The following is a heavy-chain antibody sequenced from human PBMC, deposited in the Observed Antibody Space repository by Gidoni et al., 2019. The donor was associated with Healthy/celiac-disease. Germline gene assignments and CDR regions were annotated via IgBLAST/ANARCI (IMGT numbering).Heavy chain of an antibody. J-gene: IGHJ4*02. CDR1: GFTFSSYA. CDR2: ISGSGGST. V-gene: IGHV3-23*01. D-gene: IGHD3-3*01. CDR3: AKERGKGVVITYYFDY. Sequence: EVQLLESGGGLVQPGGSLRLSCAASGFTFSSYAMSWVRQAPGKGLEWVSAISGSGGSTYYADSVKGRFTISRDNSKNTLYLQMNSLRAEDTAVYYCAKERGKGVVITYYFDYWGQGTLVTVSS.